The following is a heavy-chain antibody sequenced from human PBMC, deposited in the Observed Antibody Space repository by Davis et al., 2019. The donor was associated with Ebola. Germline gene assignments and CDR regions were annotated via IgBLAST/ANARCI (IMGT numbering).Heavy chain of an antibody. V-gene: IGHV3-30-3*01. CDR1: GFTFSSYA. J-gene: IGHJ4*02. CDR2: ISYDGSNK. D-gene: IGHD3-22*01. Sequence: GESLKISCAASGFTFSSYAMHWVRQAPGKGLERVAVISYDGSNKYYADSVKGRFTISRDNSKNTLYLQMNSLRAEDTAVYYCARDPSITMIVVVTGFDYWGQGTLVTVSS. CDR3: ARDPSITMIVVVTGFDY.